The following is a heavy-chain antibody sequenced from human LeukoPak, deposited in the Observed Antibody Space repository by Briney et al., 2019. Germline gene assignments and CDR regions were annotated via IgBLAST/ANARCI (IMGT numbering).Heavy chain of an antibody. J-gene: IGHJ6*03. CDR2: INPNSGGT. D-gene: IGHD6-13*01. CDR3: ARQQGIAAAGVEMGRYYYYYMDV. V-gene: IGHV1-2*02. Sequence: ASVKVSCKASGYTFTGYYMHWVRQAPGQGLEWMGWINPNSGGTNYAQKFQGRVTMTRDTSISTAYMELSRLRSDDTAVYYCARQQGIAAAGVEMGRYYYYYMDVWGKGTTVTVSS. CDR1: GYTFTGYY.